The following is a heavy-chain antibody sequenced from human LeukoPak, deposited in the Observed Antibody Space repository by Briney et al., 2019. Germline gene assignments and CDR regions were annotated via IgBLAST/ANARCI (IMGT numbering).Heavy chain of an antibody. CDR2: SYSSGST. J-gene: IGHJ6*02. CDR3: ARRHCYYYGMDV. CDR1: GGSITNYF. Sequence: PSETLSLTCTVSGGSITNYFWAWIRQPPGKGLEWIGYSYSSGSTNYNPSLKSRVTLSVDTSKNQFSLNLSSVTAADTAVYYCARRHCYYYGMDVWGQGTTVTVSS. V-gene: IGHV4-59*01.